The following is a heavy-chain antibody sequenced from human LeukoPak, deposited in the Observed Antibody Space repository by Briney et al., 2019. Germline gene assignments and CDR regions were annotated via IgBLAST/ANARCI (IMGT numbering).Heavy chain of an antibody. V-gene: IGHV4-59*01. CDR3: ASSDTWSVGAFDI. CDR1: GGSFSSYY. J-gene: IGHJ3*02. Sequence: SETLSLTCTVSGGSFSSYYWSWIRQPPGKGLEWIGYIYYSGSTNYNPSLKSRVTISVDTSKNQLSLKLSPVTAADTAVYYCASSDTWSVGAFDIWGQGTMVTVSS. D-gene: IGHD1-26*01. CDR2: IYYSGST.